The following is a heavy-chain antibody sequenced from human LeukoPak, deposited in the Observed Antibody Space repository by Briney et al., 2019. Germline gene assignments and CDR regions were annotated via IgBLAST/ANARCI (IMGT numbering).Heavy chain of an antibody. V-gene: IGHV1-8*01. D-gene: IGHD3-10*02. CDR3: ARMFGELYYDY. CDR2: MNPNSGNT. J-gene: IGHJ4*02. CDR1: GYTFTSYD. Sequence: ASVKVSCKASGYTFTSYDINWVRQATGQGPEWIGWMNPNSGNTGYAQKFQGRVTMTRNTSISTAYMELSSLRSEDTAVYYCARMFGELYYDYWGQGTLVTVTS.